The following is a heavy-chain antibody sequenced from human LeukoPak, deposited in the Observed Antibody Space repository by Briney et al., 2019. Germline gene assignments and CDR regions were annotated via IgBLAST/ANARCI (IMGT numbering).Heavy chain of an antibody. D-gene: IGHD6-19*01. CDR3: ARHVRRIAVAVP. CDR2: ISSSSGTI. V-gene: IGHV3-48*02. CDR1: GVTFSIYI. J-gene: IGHJ5*02. Sequence: GGSLCLSCAVSGVTFSIYIVYWVRQAPGKGLEWVSYISSSSGTIYYADSVKGRFTISRDNAKNSLYLQVNSLRDEDTAVYYCARHVRRIAVAVPWGQGTLVTVSS.